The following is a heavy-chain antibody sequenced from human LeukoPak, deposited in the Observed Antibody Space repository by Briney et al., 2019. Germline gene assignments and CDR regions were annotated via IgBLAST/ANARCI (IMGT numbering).Heavy chain of an antibody. D-gene: IGHD3-10*01. V-gene: IGHV1-69*13. J-gene: IGHJ4*02. Sequence: ASVKVSCKASGYTFTGYYMHWVRQAPGQGLEWMGGIIPIFGTANYAQKFQGRVTITADESTSTAYMELSSLRSEDTAVYYCARDLGGSGSYYNDYWGQGTLVTVSS. CDR1: GYTFTGYY. CDR3: ARDLGGSGSYYNDY. CDR2: IIPIFGTA.